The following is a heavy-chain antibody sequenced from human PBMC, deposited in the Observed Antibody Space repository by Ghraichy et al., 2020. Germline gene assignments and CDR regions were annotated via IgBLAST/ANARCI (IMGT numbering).Heavy chain of an antibody. V-gene: IGHV1-2*04. J-gene: IGHJ4*02. CDR1: GYTFTGYY. CDR3: ARDISGRGNYRLEYYFDY. D-gene: IGHD1-26*01. Sequence: ASLKVSCKTSGYTFTGYYIHWVRQAPGQGLEWMGWINPSSGATYFAQKFQGWVIMTRDTSISTAYMEMSSLTSDDTALYFCARDISGRGNYRLEYYFDYWGQGTQVTVSS. CDR2: INPSSGAT.